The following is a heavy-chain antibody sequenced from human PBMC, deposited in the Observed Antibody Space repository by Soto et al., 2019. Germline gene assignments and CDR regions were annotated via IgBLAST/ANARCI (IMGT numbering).Heavy chain of an antibody. J-gene: IGHJ4*02. Sequence: PGGSLRLSCAASGVTFSSYAMSWVRQAPGKGLEWVSAISGSGGSTYYADSVKGRFTISRDNSKNTLYLQMNSLRAEDTAVYYCAKDGSHYDFWSGGKPYFDYWGQGTLVTVSS. CDR3: AKDGSHYDFWSGGKPYFDY. D-gene: IGHD3-3*01. V-gene: IGHV3-23*01. CDR2: ISGSGGST. CDR1: GVTFSSYA.